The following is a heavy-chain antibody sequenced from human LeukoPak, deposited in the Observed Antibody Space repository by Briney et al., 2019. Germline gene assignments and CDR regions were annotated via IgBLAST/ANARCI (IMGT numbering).Heavy chain of an antibody. J-gene: IGHJ4*02. CDR3: ARSYDFWSGYYWGIGPLDY. CDR2: ISSSSSTI. CDR1: GFTFSSYS. Sequence: PGGSLRLSCAASGFTFSSYSMNWVRQAPGKGLEWVSYISSSSSTIYYADSVKGRFTISRDNAKNSLYLQMNSLRAEDTAVYYCARSYDFWSGYYWGIGPLDYWGQGTLVTVSS. D-gene: IGHD3-3*01. V-gene: IGHV3-48*01.